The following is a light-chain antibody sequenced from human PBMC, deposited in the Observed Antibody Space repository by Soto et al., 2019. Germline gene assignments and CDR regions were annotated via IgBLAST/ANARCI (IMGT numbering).Light chain of an antibody. V-gene: IGKV3-15*01. J-gene: IGKJ1*01. CDR1: QSVSNN. CDR2: GTS. CDR3: QQYNNWPRT. Sequence: EIVMTQSPVTLSVSPGERVTLSCRASQSVSNNLAWYQQKPGQAPRILIYGTSTRATGIPARFSGSGAGTEFTLTISSLQSEDFAIYYCQQYNNWPRTFGQGTKVEIK.